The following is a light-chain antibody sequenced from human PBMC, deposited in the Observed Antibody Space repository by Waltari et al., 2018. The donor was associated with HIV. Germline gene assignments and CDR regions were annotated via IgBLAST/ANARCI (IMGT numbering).Light chain of an antibody. J-gene: IGKJ1*01. CDR2: WAS. Sequence: DIVMTQSPDSLAVSLGERATINCNSSQSVLYRSNNKEYLAWYQHKPGQPPKLLLYWASTRESGVPDRFSGSGSGTDFTRTSSGLQAEDVAVYYCQQYYSTPWTFGQGTRVEIK. CDR1: QSVLYRSNNKEY. CDR3: QQYYSTPWT. V-gene: IGKV4-1*01.